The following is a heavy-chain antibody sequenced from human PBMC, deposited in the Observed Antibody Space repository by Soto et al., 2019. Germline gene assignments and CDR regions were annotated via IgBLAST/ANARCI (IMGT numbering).Heavy chain of an antibody. V-gene: IGHV1-18*01. D-gene: IGHD3-10*01. Sequence: QVQLVQSGAEVKKPGASVKVSCKASGYTFTSYGISWVRQAPGQGLEWMGWISAYSGNTNYAQKLQGRVTMTTDTSTTTAYMELRSLRSDDTAVYYCAREGAYYDSSGSYYNYFDYWGQGTLVTVSS. CDR1: GYTFTSYG. CDR2: ISAYSGNT. J-gene: IGHJ4*02. CDR3: AREGAYYDSSGSYYNYFDY.